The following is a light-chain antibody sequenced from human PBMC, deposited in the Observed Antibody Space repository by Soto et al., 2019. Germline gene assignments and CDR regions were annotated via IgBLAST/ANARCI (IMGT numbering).Light chain of an antibody. CDR1: QGISSY. V-gene: IGKV1-9*01. CDR2: AAA. CDR3: QQLKSYPLT. J-gene: IGKJ4*01. Sequence: DIQFTQSPSFLSASLGDRVTITCRASQGISSYLAWYQQKPGKAPRLLIYAAATLQSGVPSRFSGSGSGTEFTLTISSLQPEDFATYYCQQLKSYPLTFGGGTKVEIK.